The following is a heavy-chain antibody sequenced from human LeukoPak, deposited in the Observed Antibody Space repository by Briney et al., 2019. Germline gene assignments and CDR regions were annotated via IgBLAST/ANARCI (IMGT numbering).Heavy chain of an antibody. Sequence: QPGGSLRLSCAASGFTFSSYAMSWVRQAPGKGLEWVSAISGSGGSTYYADSVKGRFTISRDNSKNTLYLQMNSLRAEDTAVYYCTLPPLYYYYMDVWGKGTTVTVSS. J-gene: IGHJ6*03. CDR1: GFTFSSYA. CDR3: TLPPLYYYYMDV. V-gene: IGHV3-23*01. D-gene: IGHD1-26*01. CDR2: ISGSGGST.